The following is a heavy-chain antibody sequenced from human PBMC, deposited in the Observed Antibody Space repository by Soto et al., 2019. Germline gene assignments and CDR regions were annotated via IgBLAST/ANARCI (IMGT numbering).Heavy chain of an antibody. CDR2: INAGNGNT. D-gene: IGHD3-3*01. CDR3: ARPLRFLEWSPPSPDYYYCGMDV. CDR1: GYTFTSYA. Sequence: ASVKVSCKASGYTFTSYAMHWVRQAPGQRLEWMGWINAGNGNTKYSQKFQGRVTITRDTSASTAYMELSSLRSEDTAVYYCARPLRFLEWSPPSPDYYYCGMDVWGQGTTVTVSS. J-gene: IGHJ6*02. V-gene: IGHV1-3*01.